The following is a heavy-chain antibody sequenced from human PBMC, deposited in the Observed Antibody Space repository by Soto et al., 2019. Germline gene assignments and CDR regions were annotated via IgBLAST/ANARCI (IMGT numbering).Heavy chain of an antibody. D-gene: IGHD3-10*01. Sequence: EVQLVESGGGLVQPGGSLRLSCAASGFTFSDHYMEWVRQAPGKGLEWVGRIRNKANSYTTEYGASVKGRFTISRDDSKNSRSLQMNSLKSEDTAVYYFASAGFGELKYFDYWGQGTLVTVSS. CDR3: ASAGFGELKYFDY. V-gene: IGHV3-72*01. CDR2: IRNKANSYTT. CDR1: GFTFSDHY. J-gene: IGHJ4*02.